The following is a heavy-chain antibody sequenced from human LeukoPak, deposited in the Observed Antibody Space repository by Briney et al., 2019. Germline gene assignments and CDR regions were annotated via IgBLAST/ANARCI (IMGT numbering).Heavy chain of an antibody. J-gene: IGHJ6*02. CDR3: AKEVVAAPGYYYGMDV. D-gene: IGHD2-15*01. CDR1: GFTFSSYG. CDR2: ISYDGSNK. Sequence: PGGSLRLSCAASGFTFSSYGMHWVRQAPGKGLEWVAVISYDGSNKYYADSVKGRFTISRDNSKNTLYLQMNSLRAEDTAVYYCAKEVVAAPGYYYGMDVWGQGTTVTVSS. V-gene: IGHV3-30*18.